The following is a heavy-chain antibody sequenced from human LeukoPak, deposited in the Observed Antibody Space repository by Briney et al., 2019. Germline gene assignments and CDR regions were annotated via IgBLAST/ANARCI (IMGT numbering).Heavy chain of an antibody. D-gene: IGHD3-10*01. CDR1: GFPFSSYA. CDR2: INGRGGST. J-gene: IGHJ3*02. V-gene: IGHV3-23*01. CDR3: AKDRPLGSYDAFDI. Sequence: GGSLRLSFAASGFPFSSYAMSWVRQAPGKGLEWVSAINGRGGSTFFSGSGKGRFTISRDNSKSTLYLQMNSLRAEDTAVYYCAKDRPLGSYDAFDIWGQGTMVTVSS.